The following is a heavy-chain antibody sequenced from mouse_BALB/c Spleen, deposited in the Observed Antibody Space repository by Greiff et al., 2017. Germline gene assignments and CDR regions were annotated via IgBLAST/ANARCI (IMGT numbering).Heavy chain of an antibody. J-gene: IGHJ3*01. V-gene: IGHV3-2*02. Sequence: VQLKESGPGLVKPSQSLSLTCTVTGYSITSDYAWNWIRQFPGNKLEWMGYISYSGSTSYNPSLKSRISITRDTSKNQFFLQLNSVTTEDTATYYCASGGFAYWGQGTLVTVSA. CDR2: ISYSGST. CDR3: ASGGFAY. CDR1: GYSITSDYA.